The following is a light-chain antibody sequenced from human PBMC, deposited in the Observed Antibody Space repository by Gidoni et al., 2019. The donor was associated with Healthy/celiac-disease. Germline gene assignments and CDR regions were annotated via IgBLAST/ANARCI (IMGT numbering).Light chain of an antibody. Sequence: EIVLTQSPGTLSLSPGERATPSCRASQSVSSSYLAWYQQKPGQAPRLLIYGASSRATGIPDRFSGSGSGTDFTLTISSLEPEDFAVYYCQQYGSSPYTFGQGTKLEIK. V-gene: IGKV3-20*01. CDR3: QQYGSSPYT. J-gene: IGKJ2*01. CDR1: QSVSSSY. CDR2: GAS.